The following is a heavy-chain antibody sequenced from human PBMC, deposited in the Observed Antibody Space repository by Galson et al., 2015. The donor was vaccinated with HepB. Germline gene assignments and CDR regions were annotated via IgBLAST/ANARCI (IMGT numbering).Heavy chain of an antibody. Sequence: SLRLSCAASQFTFSNYAMNWVRQVPGKGLEWVSVISSSGSDTFYADSVKGRLAISRDNSKNTLYLQMNSLRVEDTAVYYCAKARGDSRYNSADYWGQGTLVSVSS. CDR3: AKARGDSRYNSADY. CDR2: ISSSGSDT. J-gene: IGHJ4*02. V-gene: IGHV3-23*01. D-gene: IGHD1-1*01. CDR1: QFTFSNYA.